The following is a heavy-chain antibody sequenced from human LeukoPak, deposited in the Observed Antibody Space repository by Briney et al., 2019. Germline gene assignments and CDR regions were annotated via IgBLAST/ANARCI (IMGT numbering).Heavy chain of an antibody. V-gene: IGHV3-30*03. Sequence: GSLRLSCAASGFTFSTFGMHWVRQAPGKGLEWVAVISYDGSNKYYADSVKGRFTISRDNSKNTLYLQMNSLRAEDTDVYYCARVCTGGGCYHFDSWGQGTLVTVSS. J-gene: IGHJ4*02. CDR2: ISYDGSNK. CDR1: GFTFSTFG. D-gene: IGHD2-8*02. CDR3: ARVCTGGGCYHFDS.